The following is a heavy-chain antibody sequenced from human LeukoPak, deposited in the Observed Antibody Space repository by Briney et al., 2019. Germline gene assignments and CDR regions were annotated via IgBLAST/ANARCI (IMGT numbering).Heavy chain of an antibody. CDR2: ISWDSGSI. CDR1: GFTFDDYA. J-gene: IGHJ4*02. CDR3: AKDRIAAGN. V-gene: IGHV3-9*01. D-gene: IGHD6-13*01. Sequence: GRSLRLSCAASGFTFDDYAMHWVRQAPGKGLEWVSGISWDSGSIGYADSVKGRFTISRDNAKNSLYLQMNSLRAEDTALYYCAKDRIAAGNWGQGTLVTVSS.